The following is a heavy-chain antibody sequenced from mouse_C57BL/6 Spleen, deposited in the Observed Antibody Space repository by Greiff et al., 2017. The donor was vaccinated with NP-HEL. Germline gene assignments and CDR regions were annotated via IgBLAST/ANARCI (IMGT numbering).Heavy chain of an antibody. J-gene: IGHJ2*01. D-gene: IGHD1-1*01. CDR3: ARVSYGSSYGNYFDY. CDR2: IDPANGNT. V-gene: IGHV14-3*01. Sequence: VQLQQSVAELVRPGASVKLSCTASGFNIKNTYMHWVKQRPEQGLEWIGRIDPANGNTKYAPKFQGKATITADTSSNTAYLQLSSLTSEDTAIYYCARVSYGSSYGNYFDYWGQGTTLTVSS. CDR1: GFNIKNTY.